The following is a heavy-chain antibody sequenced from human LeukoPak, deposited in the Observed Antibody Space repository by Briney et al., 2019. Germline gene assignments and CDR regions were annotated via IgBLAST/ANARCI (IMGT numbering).Heavy chain of an antibody. CDR3: ARDAAAAFYTDY. CDR2: ISYDGSNK. CDR1: GFTFSSYA. Sequence: GRSLRLSCAASGFTFSSYAMHWVRQAPGKGLEWVAVISYDGSNKYYADSVKGRFTISRDNSKNMLYLQMNSLRAEDTAVYYCARDAAAAFYTDYWGQGTLVTVSS. D-gene: IGHD6-13*01. V-gene: IGHV3-30-3*01. J-gene: IGHJ4*02.